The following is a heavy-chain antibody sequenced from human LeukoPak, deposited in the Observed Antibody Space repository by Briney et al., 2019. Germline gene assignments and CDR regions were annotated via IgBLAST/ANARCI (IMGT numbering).Heavy chain of an antibody. CDR2: ISGSGGST. Sequence: PGGSLRLSCAASGFTFSSYAMSWVRQAPGKGLEWVSAISGSGGSTYYADSVKGRFTISRDNSKNTLYLQMNSLRAEDTAVYYCAKPGTVYYYYYYMDVWGKGTTVTVSS. J-gene: IGHJ6*03. CDR3: AKPGTVYYYYYYMDV. V-gene: IGHV3-23*01. CDR1: GFTFSSYA. D-gene: IGHD1-14*01.